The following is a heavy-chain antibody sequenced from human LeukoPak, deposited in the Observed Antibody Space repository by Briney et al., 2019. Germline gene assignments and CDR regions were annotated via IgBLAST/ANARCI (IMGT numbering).Heavy chain of an antibody. CDR3: ARADFRIGANGEIDY. J-gene: IGHJ4*02. V-gene: IGHV3-7*01. CDR2: IKQDGSEK. Sequence: GGSLRLSCAASGFTFSSYWMSWVRQAPGKGLEWVAKIKQDGSEKYYVDSVKGRFTISRDNAKTSLYLQMNSLRVEDTAVYYCARADFRIGANGEIDYWGQGTLVTVSS. D-gene: IGHD1-26*01. CDR1: GFTFSSYW.